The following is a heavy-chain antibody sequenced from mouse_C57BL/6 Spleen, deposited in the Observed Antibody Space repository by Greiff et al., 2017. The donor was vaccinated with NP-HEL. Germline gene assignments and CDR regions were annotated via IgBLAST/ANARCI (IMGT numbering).Heavy chain of an antibody. V-gene: IGHV1-69*01. J-gene: IGHJ4*01. CDR1: GYTFTSYW. D-gene: IGHD3-1*01. CDR3: ARSGASHAMDY. Sequence: QVQLQQPGAELVMPGASVKLSCKASGYTFTSYWMHWVKQRPGQGLEWIGEIDPSDSYTNYNQKFKGKSTLTVDKSSSTAYMQLSSLTSEDSAVYSCARSGASHAMDYWGQGTSVTVSS. CDR2: IDPSDSYT.